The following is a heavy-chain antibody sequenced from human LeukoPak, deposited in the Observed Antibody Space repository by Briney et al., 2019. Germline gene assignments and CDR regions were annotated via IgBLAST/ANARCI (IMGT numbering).Heavy chain of an antibody. Sequence: SETLSLTCAVYGGSFSGYYWSWIRQPPGKGLAWIGEINHSGSTNYNPSLKSRVTISVDTSKNQFSLKLSSVTAADTAVYYCASYDSSGYYYFDYWGQGTLVTVSS. J-gene: IGHJ4*02. D-gene: IGHD3-22*01. CDR3: ASYDSSGYYYFDY. V-gene: IGHV4-34*01. CDR1: GGSFSGYY. CDR2: INHSGST.